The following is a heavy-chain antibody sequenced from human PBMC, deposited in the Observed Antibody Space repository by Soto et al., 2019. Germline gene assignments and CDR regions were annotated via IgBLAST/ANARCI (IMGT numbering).Heavy chain of an antibody. CDR1: GFTFSSYA. J-gene: IGHJ4*02. V-gene: IGHV3-23*01. CDR3: AKGLGYTYGQDS. CDR2: IGGSGGVT. D-gene: IGHD5-18*01. Sequence: EVQLLESGGGLVQPGGSLRLSCAASGFTFSSYAMSWVRQAPGKGLEWVSAIGGSGGVTYYADSVKGRFTISRDNSMTTLYLQMISLRAEDTAVYYCAKGLGYTYGQDSWGQGTLVTVSS.